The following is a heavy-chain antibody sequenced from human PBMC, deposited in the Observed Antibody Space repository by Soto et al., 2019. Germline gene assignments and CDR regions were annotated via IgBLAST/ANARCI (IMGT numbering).Heavy chain of an antibody. CDR3: ARAWRIAAHH. J-gene: IGHJ4*02. CDR1: GGSISSSNW. D-gene: IGHD6-6*01. V-gene: IGHV4-4*02. Sequence: QVQLQESGPGLVKPSGTLALTCAVSGGSISSSNWWSWVRQPQGKGLEWIGEIYHSGSTNYNPSLQRRVTRSVDKYKNQFSLKLSSVTAEDTAVYYCARAWRIAAHHWGQGTLLTVSS. CDR2: IYHSGST.